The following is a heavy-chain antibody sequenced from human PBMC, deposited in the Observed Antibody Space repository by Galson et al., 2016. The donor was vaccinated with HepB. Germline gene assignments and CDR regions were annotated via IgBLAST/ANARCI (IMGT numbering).Heavy chain of an antibody. CDR3: ARLRFSSIWYKDY. J-gene: IGHJ4*02. CDR2: ISSSSSTI. Sequence: SLRLSCAASGFTFSSYSMSWVRQAPGRGLEWVSYISSSSSTIYYADSVKGRFTISRDNAKNSLFLQLNSLRAEDTAVYYCARLRFSSIWYKDYWGQGTLVTVSS. D-gene: IGHD6-13*01. V-gene: IGHV3-48*04. CDR1: GFTFSSYS.